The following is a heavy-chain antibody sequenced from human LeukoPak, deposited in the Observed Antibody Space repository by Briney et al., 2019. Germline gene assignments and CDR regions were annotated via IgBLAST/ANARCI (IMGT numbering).Heavy chain of an antibody. CDR2: ISSSSSYI. CDR3: ARDRGSP. V-gene: IGHV3-21*01. CDR1: GFTFSSYS. D-gene: IGHD3-16*01. Sequence: GGSLRPTCAASGFTFSSYSMNWVRQAPRKGLEWVSSISSSSSYINYADSVKGRFTISRDNAKNSLYLQMNSLRAEDTAVYYCARDRGSPWGQGTLVTVSS. J-gene: IGHJ5*02.